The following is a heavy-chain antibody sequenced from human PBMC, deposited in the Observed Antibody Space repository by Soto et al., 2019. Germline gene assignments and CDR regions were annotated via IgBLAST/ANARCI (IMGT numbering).Heavy chain of an antibody. V-gene: IGHV4-39*01. J-gene: IGHJ4*02. D-gene: IGHD2-15*01. CDR2: IYYDGST. CDR1: GGSINSNNYY. CDR3: AKVVVAATRHTDFDS. Sequence: TSETLSLTCTVSGGSINSNNYYWAWIRQPPGKGLAWIASIYYDGSTYYNPSLKSRVTISIDTSKNQFSLRLWSVTAADTAIYYCAKVVVAATRHTDFDSWGQGTLVTVSS.